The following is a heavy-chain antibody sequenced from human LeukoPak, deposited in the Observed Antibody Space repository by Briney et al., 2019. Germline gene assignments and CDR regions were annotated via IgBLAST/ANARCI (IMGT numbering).Heavy chain of an antibody. J-gene: IGHJ4*02. CDR3: ATAGNYRFDY. Sequence: GGSLRLSCAASGFTFSNYWVHWVRQAPGKGLEWVSRINPDGSTINYADSVKGRFTISRDNAKNTLYMQMNSLRAEDTAVYYCATAGNYRFDYWGQGTLATVSS. CDR2: INPDGSTI. V-gene: IGHV3-74*01. CDR1: GFTFSNYW. D-gene: IGHD1-7*01.